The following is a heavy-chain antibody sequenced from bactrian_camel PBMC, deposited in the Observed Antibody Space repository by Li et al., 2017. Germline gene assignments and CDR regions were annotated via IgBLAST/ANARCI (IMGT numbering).Heavy chain of an antibody. CDR2: IENDGQT. V-gene: IGHV3S67*01. CDR3: ADGSYTTGSGYCYPDY. CDR1: GYTGSRHC. J-gene: IGHJ4*01. D-gene: IGHD2*01. Sequence: QLVESGGGEVQVGGSLRLSCAATGYTGSRHCMGWFRQAPGKPREAVAAIENDGQTSYADSVKGRFTVSQDNAKNNLYLQMSSLEPEDTAMYYCADGSYTTGSGYCYPDYLGQGTQVTVS.